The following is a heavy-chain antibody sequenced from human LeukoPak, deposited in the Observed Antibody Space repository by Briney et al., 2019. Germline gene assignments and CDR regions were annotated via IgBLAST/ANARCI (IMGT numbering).Heavy chain of an antibody. CDR3: ARDPYSGSYSDYYYYYMDV. J-gene: IGHJ6*03. D-gene: IGHD1-26*01. CDR1: GFTFSNYA. V-gene: IGHV3-23*01. CDR2: ISGSGGST. Sequence: PGGSLRLSCGASGFTFSNYAMSWVPQAPGQGLEWVSSISGSGGSTYYADSVKGRFTISRDNAKNSLYLQLNSLSAEDTAVYYCARDPYSGSYSDYYYYYMDVWGKGTTVTVSS.